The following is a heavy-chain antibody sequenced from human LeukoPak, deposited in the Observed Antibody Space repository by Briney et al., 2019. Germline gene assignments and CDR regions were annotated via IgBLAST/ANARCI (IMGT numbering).Heavy chain of an antibody. J-gene: IGHJ3*02. CDR2: INPTSGGT. CDR1: GYTFTSYY. D-gene: IGHD3-10*01. V-gene: IGHV1-46*01. CDR3: ARELRESGFDI. Sequence: ASVKVSCKTSGYTFTSYYLHWVRQAPGQGLEWMGIINPTSGGTSYAQKFQGRVTMTRDTSTSTLYMELSSLRSEDTAVYYCARELRESGFDIWGQGTMVTVSS.